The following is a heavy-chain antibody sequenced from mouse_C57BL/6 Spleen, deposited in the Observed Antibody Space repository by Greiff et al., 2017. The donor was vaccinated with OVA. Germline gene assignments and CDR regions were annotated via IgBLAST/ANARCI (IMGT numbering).Heavy chain of an antibody. J-gene: IGHJ4*01. D-gene: IGHD2-4*01. CDR1: GYAFSSYW. CDR3: ARPDYAYAMDY. Sequence: QVQLKESGAELVKPGASVKISCKASGYAFSSYWMNWVKQRPGKGLEWIGQIYPGDGDTNYNGKFKGKATLTADKSSSTAYMQLSSLTSEDSAVYFCARPDYAYAMDYWGQGTSVTVSS. CDR2: IYPGDGDT. V-gene: IGHV1-80*01.